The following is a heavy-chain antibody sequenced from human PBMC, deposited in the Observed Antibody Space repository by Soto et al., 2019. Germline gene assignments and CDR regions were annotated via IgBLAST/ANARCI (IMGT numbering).Heavy chain of an antibody. CDR1: GYSFTSYW. J-gene: IGHJ6*02. CDR3: ARHAYDFWSGHPNLRYYYGMDV. D-gene: IGHD3-3*01. CDR2: IYPGDSNT. V-gene: IGHV5-51*01. Sequence: PGESLKISCKGSGYSFTSYWIGWVRQMPGKGLEWMGIIYPGDSNTRYSPSLQGQVTISVDKSISTAYLQWSSLKATDTAMYYCARHAYDFWSGHPNLRYYYGMDVWGQGTTVTVSS.